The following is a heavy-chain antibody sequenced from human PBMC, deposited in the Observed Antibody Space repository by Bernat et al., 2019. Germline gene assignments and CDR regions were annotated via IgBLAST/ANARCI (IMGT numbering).Heavy chain of an antibody. CDR2: IYYSGNT. Sequence: QLQLQESGPGLVKPSETLSLTCTVSGGSISSSAYYWGWIRQPPGKGLEWIGSIYYSGNTYYNTSLKSRVTISVKTSKNKFTLKLSSVTAADTAVYSCARLSSRYLDYWGRGTLVTVAS. J-gene: IGHJ4*02. CDR3: ARLSSRYLDY. CDR1: GGSISSSAYY. V-gene: IGHV4-39*01. D-gene: IGHD6-13*01.